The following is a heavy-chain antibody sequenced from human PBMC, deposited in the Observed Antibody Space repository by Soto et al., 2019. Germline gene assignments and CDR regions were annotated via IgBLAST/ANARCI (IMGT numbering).Heavy chain of an antibody. Sequence: QVQLQESGPGLVKPSGTLSLTCAVSGGSISSSNWWSWVRQPPGKGLEWVGEIYHSVSTNYNPSLKSRVTISVDKSKNQFSRKLSSVTAADTVVYYCARAQFTIFGVEHYYYCGMDVWGQGTTVTVSS. J-gene: IGHJ6*02. D-gene: IGHD3-3*01. CDR3: ARAQFTIFGVEHYYYCGMDV. CDR2: IYHSVST. V-gene: IGHV4-4*02. CDR1: GGSISSSNW.